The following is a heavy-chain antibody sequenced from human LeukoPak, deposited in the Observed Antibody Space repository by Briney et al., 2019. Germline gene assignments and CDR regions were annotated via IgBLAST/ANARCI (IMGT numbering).Heavy chain of an antibody. V-gene: IGHV1-2*02. CDR2: INPKSGGT. J-gene: IGHJ4*02. Sequence: ASVKVSCKASGYTFTGYYMHWVRQAPGQGLEWMGWINPKSGGTNSVQNFQGRVTMTRDTSMSTAYMELSRLRSDDTAVYYCARERAAAADALDYWGQGTLVTVSS. D-gene: IGHD6-13*01. CDR1: GYTFTGYY. CDR3: ARERAAAADALDY.